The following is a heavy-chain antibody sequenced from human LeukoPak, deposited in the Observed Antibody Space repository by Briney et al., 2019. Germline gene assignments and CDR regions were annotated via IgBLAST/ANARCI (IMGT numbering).Heavy chain of an antibody. CDR3: ARNPTGYPNWFDA. Sequence: GGSLRLSCAASGFTFSSYGMHWVRQAPGKGLEWVAFIRYDGSNKYYADSVKGRFTISRDNSKNTLYLQMNSLRAEDTAVYYCARNPTGYPNWFDAWGQGTLVTVSS. CDR1: GFTFSSYG. CDR2: IRYDGSNK. J-gene: IGHJ5*02. V-gene: IGHV3-30*02. D-gene: IGHD3-9*01.